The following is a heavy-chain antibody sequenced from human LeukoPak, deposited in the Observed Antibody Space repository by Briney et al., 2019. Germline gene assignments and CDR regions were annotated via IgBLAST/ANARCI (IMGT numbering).Heavy chain of an antibody. CDR2: INHSGST. V-gene: IGHV4-34*01. Sequence: SETLPLTCTVSGDSISGQRHHWNWIRQPPGKGLEWIGEINHSGSTNYNPSLKSRVTISVDTSKNQFSLKLSSVTAADTAVYYCARGLKVGATVGYYYGMDVWGQGTTVTVSS. CDR1: GDSISGQRHH. D-gene: IGHD1-26*01. J-gene: IGHJ6*02. CDR3: ARGLKVGATVGYYYGMDV.